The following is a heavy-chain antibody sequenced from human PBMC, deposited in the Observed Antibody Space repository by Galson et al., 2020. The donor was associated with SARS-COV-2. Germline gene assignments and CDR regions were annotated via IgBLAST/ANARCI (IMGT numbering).Heavy chain of an antibody. Sequence: GGSLRLSCAASGFTFSSYSMNWVRQAPGKGLEWVSYITRGSDTKYYADSVKGRFTVSRDNAKNSVYLHMNNLRDEDTAVYYCATEAHDYWGHGTLV. V-gene: IGHV3-48*02. CDR3: ATEAHDY. CDR2: ITRGSDTK. CDR1: GFTFSSYS. J-gene: IGHJ4*01.